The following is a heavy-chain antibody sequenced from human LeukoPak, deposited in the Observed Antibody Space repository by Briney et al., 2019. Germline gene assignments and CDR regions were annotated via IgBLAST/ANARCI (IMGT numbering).Heavy chain of an antibody. J-gene: IGHJ4*02. Sequence: GGSLRLSCAASGLTFSSYEMNWVRQAPGKGLEWVSYISSSGSTIYYADSVKGRFTISRDNAKNSLYLQMNSLRAEDTAVYYCAKGGCGSTRCYSNYWGQGTLVTVSS. CDR2: ISSSGSTI. D-gene: IGHD2-2*01. CDR1: GLTFSSYE. CDR3: AKGGCGSTRCYSNY. V-gene: IGHV3-48*03.